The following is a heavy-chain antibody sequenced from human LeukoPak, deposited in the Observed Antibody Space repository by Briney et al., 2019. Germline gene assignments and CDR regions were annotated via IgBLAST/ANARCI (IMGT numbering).Heavy chain of an antibody. CDR3: ARDEKDGPLWY. Sequence: NPGGSLRLSCAASGFTFSSYSMNWVRQAPGKGLEWVSSISSSSSYIYYADSVKGRFTISRDNARNFIYLQVNSLRVEDTAIYYCARDEKDGPLWYWGQGILVFVSS. V-gene: IGHV3-21*01. CDR1: GFTFSSYS. D-gene: IGHD2-15*01. CDR2: ISSSSSYI. J-gene: IGHJ4*02.